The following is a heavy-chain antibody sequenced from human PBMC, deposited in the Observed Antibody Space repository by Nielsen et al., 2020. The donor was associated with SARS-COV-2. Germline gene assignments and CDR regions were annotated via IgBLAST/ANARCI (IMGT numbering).Heavy chain of an antibody. V-gene: IGHV3-23*01. J-gene: IGHJ6*02. CDR2: ISSSGGST. CDR1: GFTFSSYS. D-gene: IGHD1-26*01. Sequence: GESLKISCAASGFTFSSYSMNWVRQAPGKGLEWVSSISSSGGSTYYADSVKGRFTISRDNSKNTLYLQMNSLRAEDTAVYYCAKDDSGSYYYYGMDVWGQGTTVTVSS. CDR3: AKDDSGSYYYYGMDV.